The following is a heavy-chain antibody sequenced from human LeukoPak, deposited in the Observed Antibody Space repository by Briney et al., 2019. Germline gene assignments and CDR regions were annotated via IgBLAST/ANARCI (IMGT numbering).Heavy chain of an antibody. Sequence: PGGSLRLSCAASGFTFSSYAMSWVRQAPGKGLEWVSTISGNGRSTYYGDSVKGRFTISRDNSKNTLSLQMNSLRAEDTAVYYCAKEYYVLLVYALGGSFDYWGSGTLVTVSS. CDR3: AKEYYVLLVYALGGSFDY. J-gene: IGHJ4*01. D-gene: IGHD2-8*02. CDR1: GFTFSSYA. V-gene: IGHV3-23*01. CDR2: ISGNGRST.